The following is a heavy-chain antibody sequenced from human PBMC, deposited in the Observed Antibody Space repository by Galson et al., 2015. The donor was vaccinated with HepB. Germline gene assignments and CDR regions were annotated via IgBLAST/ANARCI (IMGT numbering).Heavy chain of an antibody. Sequence: SVKVSCKASGYTFTSYYMHWVRQAPGQGLEWMGIINPSGGSTSYAQKFQGRVTMTRDTSTSTVYMELSSLRSEDTAVYYCARSVAGRPTTVTIFDYWGQGTLVTVSS. CDR1: GYTFTSYY. D-gene: IGHD4-17*01. J-gene: IGHJ4*02. V-gene: IGHV1-46*01. CDR3: ARSVAGRPTTVTIFDY. CDR2: INPSGGST.